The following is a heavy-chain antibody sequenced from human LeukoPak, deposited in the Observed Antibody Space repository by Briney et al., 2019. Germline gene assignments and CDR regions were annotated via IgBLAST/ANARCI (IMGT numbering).Heavy chain of an antibody. CDR3: ARDHGSVSR. Sequence: AETLSLTCPVSGCFISSSRYYWGWIRQPPGKGLEWGGSIYYSGSTYYNPSLKSRVTISVDTSKHQFPLKLSSVTAADTAVYYCARDHGSVSRWGQGTLVSVSS. D-gene: IGHD3-10*01. CDR1: GCFISSSRYY. CDR2: IYYSGST. V-gene: IGHV4-39*01. J-gene: IGHJ4*02.